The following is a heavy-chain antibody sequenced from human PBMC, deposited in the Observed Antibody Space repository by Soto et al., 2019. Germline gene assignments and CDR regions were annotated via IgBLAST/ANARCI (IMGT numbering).Heavy chain of an antibody. CDR3: ASMTTVTNDAFDI. D-gene: IGHD4-17*01. CDR1: GFTVSSNY. CDR2: IYSGGST. V-gene: IGHV3-66*01. J-gene: IGHJ3*02. Sequence: PGGSLRLSCAASGFTVSSNYMSWVRQAPGKGLEWVSVIYSGGSTYYADSVKGRFTISRDNSKNTLYLQMNSLRAEDTAVYYCASMTTVTNDAFDIWGQGTMVTVSS.